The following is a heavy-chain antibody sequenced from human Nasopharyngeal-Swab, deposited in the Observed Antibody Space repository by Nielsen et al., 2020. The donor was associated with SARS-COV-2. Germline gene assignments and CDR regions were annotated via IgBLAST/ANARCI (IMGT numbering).Heavy chain of an antibody. CDR1: GFTFSSYD. CDR3: ARVWNDGYNHGMDV. CDR2: IGTAGDT. Sequence: GGSLRLSFAASGFTFSSYDMHWVRQATGKGLEWVPGIGTAGDTYYPGSVKGRFTISRENAKNSLYLQMNSLRAGDTAVYYCARVWNDGYNHGMDVWGQGPTVTVSS. V-gene: IGHV3-13*01. J-gene: IGHJ6*02. D-gene: IGHD1-1*01.